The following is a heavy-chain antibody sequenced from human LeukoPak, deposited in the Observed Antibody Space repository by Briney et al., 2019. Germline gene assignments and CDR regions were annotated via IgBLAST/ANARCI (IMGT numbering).Heavy chain of an antibody. CDR2: IYPGDSDT. CDR1: GYSFTSYW. D-gene: IGHD6-6*01. Sequence: GESLKISCKGSGYSFTSYWIGWVRQMPGKGLQWMGIIYPGDSDTRYSPSFQGQVTISADKSISTAYLQWSSLKASDTAMYYCARRSDSSRDALDIWGQGTMVTVSS. V-gene: IGHV5-51*01. CDR3: ARRSDSSRDALDI. J-gene: IGHJ3*02.